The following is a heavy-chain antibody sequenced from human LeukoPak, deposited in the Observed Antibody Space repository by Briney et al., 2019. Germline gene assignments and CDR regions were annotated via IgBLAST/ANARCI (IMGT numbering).Heavy chain of an antibody. CDR1: GFSFSGHW. D-gene: IGHD6-13*01. CDR2: ISPTGSTT. CDR3: ARGPSSNWSGLDF. J-gene: IGHJ4*02. V-gene: IGHV3-74*01. Sequence: PGGSLRLSCAASGFSFSGHWMHWARQLPGKGLVWVSRISPTGSTTRYADSVKGRFTVSRDNAKNTLYLQVNNLRAEDTAVYYCARGPSSNWSGLDFWGQGTLLTVSS.